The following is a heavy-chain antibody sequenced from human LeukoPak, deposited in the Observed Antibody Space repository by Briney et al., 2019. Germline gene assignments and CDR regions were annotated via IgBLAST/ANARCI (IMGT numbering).Heavy chain of an antibody. CDR3: AREGDGLWFGEHHFDY. Sequence: SETLSLTCTVSGGSISSYYWSWIRQPAGKGLEWIGCIYTSGSTNYNPSLKSRVTMSVDTSKNQFSLKLSSVTAADTAVYYCAREGDGLWFGEHHFDYWGQGTLVTVSS. CDR2: IYTSGST. J-gene: IGHJ4*02. D-gene: IGHD3-10*01. CDR1: GGSISSYY. V-gene: IGHV4-4*07.